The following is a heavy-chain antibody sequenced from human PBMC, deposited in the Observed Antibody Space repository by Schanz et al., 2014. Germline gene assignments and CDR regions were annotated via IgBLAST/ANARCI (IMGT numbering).Heavy chain of an antibody. CDR1: GYIFGSHG. CDR3: ARVHIATYHYNSPGAFDI. V-gene: IGHV1-18*01. CDR2: INAHTGNT. Sequence: QLMQSGSEGRKPGASVKVSCKASGYIFGSHGMTWVRQAPGQGPELMGWINAHTGNTQYAQKFQGRVNMTRDTVTTTVHLELTRLRTDDTAIYYCARVHIATYHYNSPGAFDIWGQGTRVTVSS. J-gene: IGHJ3*02. D-gene: IGHD3-10*01.